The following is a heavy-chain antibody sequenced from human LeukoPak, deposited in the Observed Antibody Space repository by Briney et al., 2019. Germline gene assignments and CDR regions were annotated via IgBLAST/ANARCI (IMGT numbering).Heavy chain of an antibody. V-gene: IGHV1-2*04. J-gene: IGHJ4*02. D-gene: IGHD3-10*01. CDR1: GYTFAGYY. CDR2: INPDSGGT. CDR3: ARDQYYNSGSPALRY. Sequence: ASVKVSCKASGYTFAGYYMHWVGQAPGQGLEWMGRINPDSGGTNYAQKFQDWVTLTRDTSISTAYMELTSLKSDDTAVYYCARDQYYNSGSPALRYWGQGTLVTVSS.